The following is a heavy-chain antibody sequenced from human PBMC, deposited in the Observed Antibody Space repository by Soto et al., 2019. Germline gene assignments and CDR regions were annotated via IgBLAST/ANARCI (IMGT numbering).Heavy chain of an antibody. D-gene: IGHD1-26*01. CDR2: VSYDEVNK. CDR3: AKVMTGYSGVAIDH. J-gene: IGHJ4*02. Sequence: QVHLLESGGGVVQPGRSLRLSCVGSGFTFSNFGIHWVRQAPGKGLEWLAVVSYDEVNKFYADSVRGRFTISRDNSKDTVYLQINSLRRDDTAMYFCAKVMTGYSGVAIDHWGQGTLVTVSS. CDR1: GFTFSNFG. V-gene: IGHV3-30*18.